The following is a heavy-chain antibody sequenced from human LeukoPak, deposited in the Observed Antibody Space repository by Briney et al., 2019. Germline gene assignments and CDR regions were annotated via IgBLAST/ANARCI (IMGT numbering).Heavy chain of an antibody. CDR1: GFTFSTYT. J-gene: IGHJ4*02. CDR2: IGSGGRHI. CDR3: ARSGYTYGFDY. V-gene: IGHV3-21*01. Sequence: GGSLRLSCAAPGFTFSTYTMNWVRQAPGKGLEWVASIGSGGRHIHYADSVKGRFTISRDNAKNSLYLQMNSLRAEDTAVYYCARSGYTYGFDYWGQGALVTVSS. D-gene: IGHD5-18*01.